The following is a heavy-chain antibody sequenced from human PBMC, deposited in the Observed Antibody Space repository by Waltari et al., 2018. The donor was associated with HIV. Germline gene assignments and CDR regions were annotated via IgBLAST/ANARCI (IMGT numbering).Heavy chain of an antibody. CDR2: FYPNTGDT. J-gene: IGHJ3*02. Sequence: QVQLLQSGAEVKKPGASVKVSCKASGYTFTAYYIHWVRQAPGQGLEWMGWFYPNTGDTNYAQKFQGRVTMARDASIRTVSMELSRLRSDDTAVYYCVRQMTFYDAFDIWGQGTLVTVSA. CDR1: GYTFTAYY. V-gene: IGHV1-2*02. CDR3: VRQMTFYDAFDI.